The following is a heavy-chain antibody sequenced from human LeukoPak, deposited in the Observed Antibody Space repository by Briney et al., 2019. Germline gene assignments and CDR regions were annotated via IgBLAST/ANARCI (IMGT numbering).Heavy chain of an antibody. CDR2: IYYSGTS. J-gene: IGHJ5*02. V-gene: IGHV4-59*01. CDR1: GGSIRSSH. CDR3: AKAAGYSTIYWFDP. Sequence: PSETLSLTCTVSGGSIRSSHWSWIRQPPGKGLEFIGYIYYSGTSNYNPSLKSRVTMSVDTSNNQFSLKLNSVTAADTAVHYCAKAAGYSTIYWFDPWGQGTLVTVSS. D-gene: IGHD6-13*01.